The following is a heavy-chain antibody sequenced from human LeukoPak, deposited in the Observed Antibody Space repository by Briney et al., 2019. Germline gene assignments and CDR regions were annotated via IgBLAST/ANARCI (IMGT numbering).Heavy chain of an antibody. D-gene: IGHD6-19*01. CDR1: GGSISSSSYY. J-gene: IGHJ3*02. V-gene: IGHV4-39*01. CDR3: ARQLSSYSSGWYDAFDI. Sequence: SETLSLTCTVSGGSISSSSYYWGWIRQPPGKGLEWIGSIYYSGSTYYNPSLKSRVTISVDTSKNQFSLKLSSVTAADTAVYYCARQLSSYSSGWYDAFDIWGQGTMVTVSS. CDR2: IYYSGST.